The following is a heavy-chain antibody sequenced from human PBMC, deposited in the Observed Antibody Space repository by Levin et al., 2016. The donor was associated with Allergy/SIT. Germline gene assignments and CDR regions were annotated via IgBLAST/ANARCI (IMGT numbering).Heavy chain of an antibody. CDR2: IYYTGST. CDR3: ARLPYSSGWYWYFDL. J-gene: IGHJ2*01. CDR1: GGSISTSSYY. V-gene: IGHV4-39*01. Sequence: LSLTCTVSGGSISTSSYYWGWIRQPPGKGLEWIGTIYYTGSTYYNPSLKSRVTISVDTSKKQFSLKLSSVTAADTAMYYCARLPYSSGWYWYFDLWGRGTLVTVSS. D-gene: IGHD6-25*01.